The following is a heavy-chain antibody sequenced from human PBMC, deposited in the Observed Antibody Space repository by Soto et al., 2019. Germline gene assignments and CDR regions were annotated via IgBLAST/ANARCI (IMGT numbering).Heavy chain of an antibody. V-gene: IGHV3-23*01. Sequence: EVQLLESGGALVQPGGSLGLSCAASGFTFSSYALSWVRQAPGKGLEWVSIIGNSGGSTFYADSVKGRCTISRDNSKNTLYLQMNNLRAEDTAVYYCAKHFDSGCPDCWGQGTLVTVSS. D-gene: IGHD6-19*01. CDR1: GFTFSSYA. CDR3: AKHFDSGCPDC. J-gene: IGHJ4*02. CDR2: IGNSGGST.